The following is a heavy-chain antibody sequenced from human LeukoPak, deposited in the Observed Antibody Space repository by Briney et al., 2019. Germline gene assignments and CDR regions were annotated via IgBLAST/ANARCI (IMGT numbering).Heavy chain of an antibody. CDR2: INPSGGST. CDR3: ARRYCSGGSCYRDHWFDP. V-gene: IGHV1-46*01. D-gene: IGHD2-15*01. CDR1: GYTFTSHH. J-gene: IGHJ5*02. Sequence: ASVKVSCKASGYTFTSHHMHWVRQAPGQGLEWMGIINPSGGSTNYAQKFQGRVTITADESTSTAYMELSSLRSEDTAVYYCARRYCSGGSCYRDHWFDPWGQGTLVTVSS.